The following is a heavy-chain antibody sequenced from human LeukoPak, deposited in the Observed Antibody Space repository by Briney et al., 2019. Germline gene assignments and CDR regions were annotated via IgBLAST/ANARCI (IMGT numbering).Heavy chain of an antibody. CDR1: GFTISHNY. V-gene: IGHV3-53*01. Sequence: GGSLRLSCAASGFTISHNYMSWVRQAPGKGLEWVSVIYSGGSTYYADSVKGRFTISRDNSKNTLYLQMNSLRAEDTAVYYCASREGYYYDSSGIALGIWGQGTLVTVSS. D-gene: IGHD3-22*01. J-gene: IGHJ4*02. CDR3: ASREGYYYDSSGIALGI. CDR2: IYSGGST.